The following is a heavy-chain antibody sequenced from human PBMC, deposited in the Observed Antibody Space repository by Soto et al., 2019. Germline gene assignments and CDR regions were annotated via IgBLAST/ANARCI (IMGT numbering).Heavy chain of an antibody. V-gene: IGHV4-59*01. CDR1: GGTTSSFY. J-gene: IGHJ4*02. D-gene: IGHD6-19*01. CDR3: ARDPNGWNYFDF. CDR2: VHYTGST. Sequence: QVQLHESGPGLVKPSETLSLSCSVSGGTTSSFYWSWIRQSPGKGLEWIGYVHYTGSTDYNPSFKRRVTTSMDTSKNEFSLKMTSATAADTAVYYCARDPNGWNYFDFWGQGILVTVS.